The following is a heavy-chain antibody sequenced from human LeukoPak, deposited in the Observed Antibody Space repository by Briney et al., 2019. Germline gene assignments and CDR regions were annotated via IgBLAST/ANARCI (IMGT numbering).Heavy chain of an antibody. Sequence: PGGSLRLSCAASGFTFSSYGMHWVRQAPGKGLEWVAVISYDGSNKYYADSVKGRFTISRDNAKNSLYLQMNSLRAEDTAVYYCARDHRLGSSSWYWFDPWGQGTLVTVSS. J-gene: IGHJ5*02. CDR1: GFTFSSYG. CDR2: ISYDGSNK. D-gene: IGHD6-13*01. V-gene: IGHV3-30*03. CDR3: ARDHRLGSSSWYWFDP.